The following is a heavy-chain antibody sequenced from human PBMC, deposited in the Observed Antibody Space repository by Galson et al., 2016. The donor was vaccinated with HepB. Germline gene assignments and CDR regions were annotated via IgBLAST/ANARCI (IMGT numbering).Heavy chain of an antibody. CDR1: GYTFAAYY. Sequence: SVKVSCKASGYTFAAYYIHWVRLAPGQGLEWLGWINPKSGGTSYAQKFQGRVTMTTDTSTSTAYMELRSLSSDDAAVYNCARVAVYGDARSYFDPGGQGTLVTVSS. D-gene: IGHD4-17*01. CDR2: INPKSGGT. CDR3: ARVAVYGDARSYFDP. J-gene: IGHJ5*02. V-gene: IGHV1-2*02.